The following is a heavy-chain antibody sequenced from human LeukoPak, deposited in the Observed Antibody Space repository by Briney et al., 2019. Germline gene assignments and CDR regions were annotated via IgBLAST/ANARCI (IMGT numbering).Heavy chain of an antibody. Sequence: GGSLRLSCAASGFTFSKHWMSWVRQAPGKGLEWVANIKQDGSEKYYADSVKGRFTISRDNGKNSLFLQMNSLRAEDTAVYYCARWGYSSGWYYFDCWGQGTLVTVSS. J-gene: IGHJ4*02. D-gene: IGHD6-19*01. CDR2: IKQDGSEK. CDR1: GFTFSKHW. V-gene: IGHV3-7*04. CDR3: ARWGYSSGWYYFDC.